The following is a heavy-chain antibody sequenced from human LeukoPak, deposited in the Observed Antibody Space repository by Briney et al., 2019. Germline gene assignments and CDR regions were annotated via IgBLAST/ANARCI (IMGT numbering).Heavy chain of an antibody. D-gene: IGHD2-15*01. CDR2: ISVSGNT. Sequence: GGSLRLSCAASGFTFSDYYMSWIRQAPGKGLEWVSAISVSGNTYHADSVKGRFTISRDSYKNTLYLQMNSLRAEDAAVYYCAKAPVTTCSGAYCYPFDYWGQGTLVTVSS. CDR1: GFTFSDYY. J-gene: IGHJ4*02. CDR3: AKAPVTTCSGAYCYPFDY. V-gene: IGHV3-23*01.